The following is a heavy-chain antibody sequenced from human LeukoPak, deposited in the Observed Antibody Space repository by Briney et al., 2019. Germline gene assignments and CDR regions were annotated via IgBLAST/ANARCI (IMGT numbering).Heavy chain of an antibody. CDR1: GGTFSSYA. D-gene: IGHD4-23*01. Sequence: GASVKVSCKASGGTFSSYAISWVRQAPGQGLEWMGGIIPIFGTANYAQKFQGRVTITTDESTSTAYMELSSLRSEDTAVYYCASGFRDPTVVTPFDFDYWGQGTLVTVSS. CDR3: ASGFRDPTVVTPFDFDY. J-gene: IGHJ4*02. V-gene: IGHV1-69*05. CDR2: IIPIFGTA.